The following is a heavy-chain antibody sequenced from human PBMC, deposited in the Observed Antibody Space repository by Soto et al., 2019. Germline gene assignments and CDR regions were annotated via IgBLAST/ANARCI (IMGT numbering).Heavy chain of an antibody. CDR1: GFTFSSYW. CDR2: IKQDGSEK. D-gene: IGHD5-18*01. CDR3: ARDLGSDTAMAPFDY. J-gene: IGHJ4*02. V-gene: IGHV3-7*01. Sequence: HPGGSLRLSCAASGFTFSSYWMSWVRQAPGKGLEWVANIKQDGSEKYYVDSVKGRFTISRDNAKNSLYLQMNSLRAEDTAVYYCARDLGSDTAMAPFDYWGQGTLVTVSS.